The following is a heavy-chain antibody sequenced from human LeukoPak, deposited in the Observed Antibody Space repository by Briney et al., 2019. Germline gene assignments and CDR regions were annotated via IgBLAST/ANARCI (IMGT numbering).Heavy chain of an antibody. CDR1: GGSLSSYY. D-gene: IGHD1-26*01. CDR2: IYYSGST. Sequence: SETLSLTCTVSGGSLSSYYWSWIRQPPGKGLEGIAYIYYSGSTNYNPSLKSRVTISVDTSKNQFSLKLSSVTAADTAVYYCARDNSAWEPRVAFDIWGQGTMVTVSS. CDR3: ARDNSAWEPRVAFDI. V-gene: IGHV4-59*01. J-gene: IGHJ3*02.